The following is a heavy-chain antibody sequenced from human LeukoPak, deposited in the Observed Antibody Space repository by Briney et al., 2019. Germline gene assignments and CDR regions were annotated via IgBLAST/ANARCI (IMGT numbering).Heavy chain of an antibody. D-gene: IGHD4-17*01. CDR3: ARDRNGDYEVDNWFDP. CDR1: GFTFSSYE. V-gene: IGHV3-48*03. CDR2: ISSSGSTI. Sequence: GRSLRLSCAASGFTFSSYEMNWVRQAPGKGLEWVSYISSSGSTIYYADSVKGRFTISRDNAKNSLYLQMNSLRAEDTAVYYCARDRNGDYEVDNWFDPWGQGTLVTVSS. J-gene: IGHJ5*02.